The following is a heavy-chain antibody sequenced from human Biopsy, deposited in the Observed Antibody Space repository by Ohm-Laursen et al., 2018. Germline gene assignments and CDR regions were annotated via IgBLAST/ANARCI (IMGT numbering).Heavy chain of an antibody. J-gene: IGHJ5*02. Sequence: GTLSLTWAVSGGSISNNNYYWGWIRQPPGKGLEWIGSIFYRGSTHYKPSLKSRVNISVDTSKNQFSLKLNSVTAANTAVYYCARDYDTSGYYYVSWGQGTLVTVSS. CDR3: ARDYDTSGYYYVS. D-gene: IGHD3-22*01. CDR1: GGSISNNNYY. V-gene: IGHV4-39*01. CDR2: IFYRGST.